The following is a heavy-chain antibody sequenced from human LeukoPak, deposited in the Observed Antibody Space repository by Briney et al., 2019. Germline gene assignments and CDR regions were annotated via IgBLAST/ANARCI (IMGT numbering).Heavy chain of an antibody. CDR1: GFTFSSYA. CDR2: ISYDGSKK. V-gene: IGHV3-30-3*01. D-gene: IGHD6-13*01. Sequence: GGSLRLSCAASGFTFSSYAMDWIRQAPGKGLEWVAVISYDGSKKYYADSVRGRFTISRDNSKNTLYLQMNSLRAEDTAVYYCAKDITVAAAGRYYYYGMDVWGQGTTVTVSS. CDR3: AKDITVAAAGRYYYYGMDV. J-gene: IGHJ6*02.